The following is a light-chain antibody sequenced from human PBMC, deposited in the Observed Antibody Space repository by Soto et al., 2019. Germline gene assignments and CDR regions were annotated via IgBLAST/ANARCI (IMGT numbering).Light chain of an antibody. Sequence: DIVMTQSPDPLSLSLGERATINCKSNRSILHSSNNKICLAWYKQKPGQPPKVLIYLASNRHSGVPDRFSGCGSVTDFPITISSLQAEDVAVYYRKQYYSIPWTFGKGTKVDIK. CDR3: KQYYSIPWT. V-gene: IGKV4-1*01. CDR1: RSILHSSNNKIC. CDR2: LAS. J-gene: IGKJ1*01.